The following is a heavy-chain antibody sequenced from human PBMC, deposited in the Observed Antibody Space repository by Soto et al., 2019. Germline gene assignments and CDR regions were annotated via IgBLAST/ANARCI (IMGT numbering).Heavy chain of an antibody. Sequence: PSETLSLTCTVSGGPISSGGYYWSWIRQHPGKGLEWIGYIYYSGSTYYNPSLKSRVTISVDTSKNQFSLKLSSVTAADTAVYYCAGEMATINARGFDPWGQGTLVTVSS. V-gene: IGHV4-31*03. D-gene: IGHD5-12*01. CDR1: GGPISSGGYY. CDR3: AGEMATINARGFDP. J-gene: IGHJ5*02. CDR2: IYYSGST.